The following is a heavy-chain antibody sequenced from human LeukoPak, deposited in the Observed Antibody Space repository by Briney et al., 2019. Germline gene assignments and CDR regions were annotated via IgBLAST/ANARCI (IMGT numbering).Heavy chain of an antibody. J-gene: IGHJ4*02. CDR3: AKGAPSSSSIFDF. Sequence: GGSLRLSCAASGFTFSSYAMSWVRQAPGKRLEWVSALSGSGGDTFYADSVKGRFTISRDNSKNTLYLQLSSLRPDDTAVYYCAKGAPSSSSIFDFWGPGTLVTVSS. V-gene: IGHV3-23*01. CDR2: LSGSGGDT. CDR1: GFTFSSYA. D-gene: IGHD6-6*01.